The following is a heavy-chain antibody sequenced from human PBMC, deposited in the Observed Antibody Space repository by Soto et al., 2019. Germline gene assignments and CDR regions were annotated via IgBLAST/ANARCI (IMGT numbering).Heavy chain of an antibody. CDR1: GFTFSEYS. Sequence: GGSLRLSCSASGFTFSEYSMHWVRQAPGKGLQYVSTISSDGDITYYADSVKGRFTISRDNSKNTLYLQMNSLRPEDTAVYYWVKVSTFFDFLTGYYSTNFFDPWGQGTLVTVSS. CDR2: ISSDGDIT. CDR3: VKVSTFFDFLTGYYSTNFFDP. D-gene: IGHD3-9*01. V-gene: IGHV3-64D*06. J-gene: IGHJ5*02.